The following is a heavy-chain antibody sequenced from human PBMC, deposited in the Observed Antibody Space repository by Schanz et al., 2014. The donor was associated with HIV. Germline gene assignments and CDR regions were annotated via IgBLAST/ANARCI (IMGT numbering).Heavy chain of an antibody. CDR2: MNPNSGNT. D-gene: IGHD1-26*01. Sequence: QVHLVQSGAEVKKPGASVKVSCKASGYTFTSYDINWVRQATGQGLEWMGWMNPNSGNTGFAQKFQGRVTMTRNTSINTAYMELSSLGSEDTAVYYCARRGLVGATRADGGTDFDYWGQGTLVTVSS. CDR3: ARRGLVGATRADGGTDFDY. CDR1: GYTFTSYD. V-gene: IGHV1-8*01. J-gene: IGHJ4*02.